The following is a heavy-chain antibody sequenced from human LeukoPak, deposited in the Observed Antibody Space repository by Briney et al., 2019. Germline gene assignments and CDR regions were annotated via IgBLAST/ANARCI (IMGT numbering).Heavy chain of an antibody. Sequence: GGSLRLSCATSGFTFGDFHMNWLRQAPGKGLEHVSYISSGGSTTYYADSVVGRFSISRDDAKNFLYLQMGSLRDGDTAVYYCARDPHAGIFDSWGQGTLVTVSS. CDR2: ISSGGSTT. CDR1: GFTFGDFH. CDR3: ARDPHAGIFDS. J-gene: IGHJ4*02. V-gene: IGHV3-48*02.